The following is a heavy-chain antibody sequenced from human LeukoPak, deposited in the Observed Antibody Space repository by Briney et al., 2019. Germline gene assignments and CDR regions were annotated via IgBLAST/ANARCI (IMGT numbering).Heavy chain of an antibody. D-gene: IGHD3-22*01. Sequence: PSETLSLTCAVYGGSFSGYYWSWIRQPPGKGLEWIGEINHSGSTNYNPSLKSRVTISVDTSKNQFSLKLSSVTAADTAVYYCARVDHGDSSGYYFNDYWGQGTLVTVSS. J-gene: IGHJ4*02. V-gene: IGHV4-34*01. CDR2: INHSGST. CDR3: ARVDHGDSSGYYFNDY. CDR1: GGSFSGYY.